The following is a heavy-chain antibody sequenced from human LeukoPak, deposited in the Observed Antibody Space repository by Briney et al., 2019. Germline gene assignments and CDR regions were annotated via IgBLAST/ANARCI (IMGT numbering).Heavy chain of an antibody. Sequence: GGSLRLSCAASGFTFSTYGMHWVDQAPGKGLEWVAVISYDGSHKYYGDSVKGRFTISRDNSKNTLYLQMNSLRAEDTAVYYCAKDFVPGSCSSTSCYGLAFDTWGQGTWSPSLQ. CDR3: AKDFVPGSCSSTSCYGLAFDT. D-gene: IGHD2-2*01. V-gene: IGHV3-30*18. J-gene: IGHJ3*02. CDR2: ISYDGSHK. CDR1: GFTFSTYG.